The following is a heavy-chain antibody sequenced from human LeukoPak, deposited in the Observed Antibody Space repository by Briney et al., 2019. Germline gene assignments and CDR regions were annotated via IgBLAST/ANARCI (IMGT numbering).Heavy chain of an antibody. Sequence: GGSLRLSCAVSGFTFSSYGMHWVRQAPGKGLEWVAAIRYDGSNKYYADSVKGRFTISRDNAKNSLYLQMNSLRAEDTAVYYCARSSSRYCSGGSCYSGVLGYFDYWGQGTLVTVSS. J-gene: IGHJ4*02. CDR3: ARSSSRYCSGGSCYSGVLGYFDY. CDR1: GFTFSSYG. V-gene: IGHV3-33*01. CDR2: IRYDGSNK. D-gene: IGHD2-15*01.